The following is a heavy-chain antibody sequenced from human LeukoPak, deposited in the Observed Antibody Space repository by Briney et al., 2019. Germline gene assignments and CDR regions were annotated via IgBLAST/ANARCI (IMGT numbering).Heavy chain of an antibody. V-gene: IGHV3-7*01. D-gene: IGHD6-19*01. CDR3: AAGAGWLIDW. J-gene: IGHJ4*02. CDR2: IEKDGSEI. Sequence: PGGSLRLSCAASGFTFSNYWMNWVRQAPGQGMEWVAIIEKDGSEILHVDSVKGRFTISRDNANNSLYLQMNSLRAEDTAVYYCAAGAGWLIDWWGQGTLVTVSS. CDR1: GFTFSNYW.